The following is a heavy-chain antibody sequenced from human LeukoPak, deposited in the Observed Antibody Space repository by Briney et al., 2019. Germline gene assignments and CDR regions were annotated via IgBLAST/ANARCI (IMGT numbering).Heavy chain of an antibody. J-gene: IGHJ3*02. Sequence: GGSLRLSCVTSGFIFSNHWMSWVRQAPGKGLEWVADIKQDGSKKYYVDSVKGRFTISRDNAKNSLYLQLNSLRAEDTAVYYCARGGDIVVVVAATPAFDIWGQGTMVTVSS. D-gene: IGHD2-15*01. CDR3: ARGGDIVVVVAATPAFDI. CDR2: IKQDGSKK. CDR1: GFIFSNHW. V-gene: IGHV3-7*01.